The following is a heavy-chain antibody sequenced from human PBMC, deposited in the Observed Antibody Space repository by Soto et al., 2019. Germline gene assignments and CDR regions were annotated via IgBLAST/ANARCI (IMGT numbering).Heavy chain of an antibody. CDR2: IYYSGST. CDR1: GGSISSYY. J-gene: IGHJ4*02. CDR3: ASQPERPTSLAY. D-gene: IGHD2-21*01. V-gene: IGHV4-59*01. Sequence: SETLSLTCTVSGGSISSYYWSWIRQRPGKGLEWIGYIYYSGSTNYNPSLKSRGTISVDTSKNQFSLKLSSVTAADTAVYYSASQPERPTSLAYSGQRTLVTVSS.